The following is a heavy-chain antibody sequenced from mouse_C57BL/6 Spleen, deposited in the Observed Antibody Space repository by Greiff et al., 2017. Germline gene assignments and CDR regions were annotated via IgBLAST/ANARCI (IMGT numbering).Heavy chain of an antibody. CDR2: IRNKANNHAT. J-gene: IGHJ3*01. D-gene: IGHD2-2*01. V-gene: IGHV6-6*01. Sequence: EVQVVESGGGLVQPGGSMKLSCAASGFTFSDAWMDWVRQSPEKGLEWVAEIRNKANNHATYYAESVKGRFTISRDDSKSSVYLQMNSLRAEDTGIYYCTILGLRRFAYWGQGTLVTVSA. CDR3: TILGLRRFAY. CDR1: GFTFSDAW.